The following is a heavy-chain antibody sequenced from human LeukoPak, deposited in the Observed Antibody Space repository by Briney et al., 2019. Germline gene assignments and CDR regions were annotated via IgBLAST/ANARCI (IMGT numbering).Heavy chain of an antibody. CDR2: VFDSERT. V-gene: IGHV4-59*11. CDR3: ATIKRGSIYGYFGF. CDR1: GVSISTHY. Sequence: SETLSLTCTVSGVSISTHYWSWIRQPPGKGLEWIGYVFDSERTKDNPSLTSRATLSADTSKNQFSLRLTSVTAADSAVYYCATIKRGSIYGYFGFWGQGVLVTVSS. J-gene: IGHJ4*02. D-gene: IGHD5-18*01.